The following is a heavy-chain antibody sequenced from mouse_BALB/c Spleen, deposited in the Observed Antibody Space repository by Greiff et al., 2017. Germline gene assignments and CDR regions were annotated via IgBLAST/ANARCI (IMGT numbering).Heavy chain of an antibody. V-gene: IGHV5-17*02. J-gene: IGHJ2*01. Sequence: DVMLVESGGGLVQPGGSRKLSCAASGFTFRSFGMHWVRQAPEKGLEWVAYISSGSSTIYYADTVKGRFTISRDNPKNTLFLQMTSLRSEDTAMNYCARSKYGNSFDYWGQGTTLTVSS. CDR1: GFTFRSFG. CDR2: ISSGSSTI. CDR3: ARSKYGNSFDY. D-gene: IGHD2-10*02.